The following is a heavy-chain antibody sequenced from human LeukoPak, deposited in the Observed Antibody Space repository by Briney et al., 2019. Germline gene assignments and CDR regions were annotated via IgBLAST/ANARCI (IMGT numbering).Heavy chain of an antibody. D-gene: IGHD3-3*01. CDR2: MNPNSGNT. CDR3: ARGGVTPYYDFWSGYYYYYMDV. J-gene: IGHJ6*03. Sequence: ASVKVSCKASGYTFTSYDINWVRQATGQGLEWMGWMNPNSGNTGYAQKFQGRVTITRNTSISTAYMELSSLRSEDTAVYYCARGGVTPYYDFWSGYYYYYMDVWGKGTTVTVSS. V-gene: IGHV1-8*03. CDR1: GYTFTSYD.